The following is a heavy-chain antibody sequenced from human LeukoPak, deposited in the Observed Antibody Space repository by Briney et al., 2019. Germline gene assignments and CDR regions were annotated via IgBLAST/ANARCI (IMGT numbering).Heavy chain of an antibody. Sequence: ASVKVSCKASGYTFTSYGINWVRQATGQGLEWMGWMNPNSGNTGYAQKFQGRVTMTRNTSISTAYMELSSLRSEDTAVYYCARAPLTRVRLDYYMDVWGKGTTVTVSS. D-gene: IGHD3-9*01. V-gene: IGHV1-8*02. CDR3: ARAPLTRVRLDYYMDV. J-gene: IGHJ6*03. CDR1: GYTFTSYG. CDR2: MNPNSGNT.